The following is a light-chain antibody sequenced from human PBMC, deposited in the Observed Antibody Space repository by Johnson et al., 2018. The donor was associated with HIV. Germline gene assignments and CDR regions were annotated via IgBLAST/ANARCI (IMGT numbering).Light chain of an antibody. CDR2: ENN. J-gene: IGLJ1*01. Sequence: VLTQPPSVSAAPGQKVTISCSGSSSNIGTNYVSWYQQLPGTAPKLLIYENNKRPSGIPDRFSASKSGTSATLGITGLQTGDEADYYCATWDSSLSGGVFGTGTKVTVL. V-gene: IGLV1-51*02. CDR3: ATWDSSLSGGV. CDR1: SSNIGTNY.